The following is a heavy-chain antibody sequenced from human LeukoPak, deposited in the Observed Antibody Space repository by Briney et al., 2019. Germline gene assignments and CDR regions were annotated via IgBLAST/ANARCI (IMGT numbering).Heavy chain of an antibody. CDR1: GYSFTSYW. J-gene: IGHJ4*02. CDR2: IYPGDSDT. D-gene: IGHD2-15*01. Sequence: RGESRKISCKGSGYSFTSYWIGWVRQMPGKGLEWMGIIYPGDSDTRYSPSFQGQVTISADKSISTAYLQWSSLKASDTAMYYCAGLIGYCSGGSCPLGPYYFDYWGQGTLVTVSS. CDR3: AGLIGYCSGGSCPLGPYYFDY. V-gene: IGHV5-51*01.